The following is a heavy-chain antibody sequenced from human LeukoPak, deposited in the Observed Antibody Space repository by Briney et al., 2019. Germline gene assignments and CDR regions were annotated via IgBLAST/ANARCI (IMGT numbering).Heavy chain of an antibody. CDR2: INAGNGNT. CDR3: ARDIPTTVVRFSFAY. CDR1: GYTFTSYA. Sequence: ASVKVSCKASGYTFTSYAMHWVRQAPGQRLEWMGWINAGNGNTKYSQKFQGRVTIIRDTSASTAYMELSSLRSEDTAVYYCARDIPTTVVRFSFAYWGQGTLVTVSS. D-gene: IGHD4-23*01. J-gene: IGHJ4*02. V-gene: IGHV1-3*01.